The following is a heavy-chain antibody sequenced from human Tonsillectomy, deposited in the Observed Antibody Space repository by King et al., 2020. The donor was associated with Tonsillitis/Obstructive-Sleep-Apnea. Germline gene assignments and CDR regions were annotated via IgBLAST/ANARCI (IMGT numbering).Heavy chain of an antibody. CDR2: IDHSGST. J-gene: IGHJ4*02. CDR1: GGSFSGYY. CDR3: AREFDSLDY. D-gene: IGHD2-15*01. Sequence: VQLQQWGAGRLKPSETLSLTCAVDGGSFSGYYWSWIRQPPGKGLEWIGEIDHSGSTNYNTSLKSRVTKSVDTPKNQFSLNLSSVTAADTAVYYCAREFDSLDYWGQGTLVTVSS. V-gene: IGHV4-34*01.